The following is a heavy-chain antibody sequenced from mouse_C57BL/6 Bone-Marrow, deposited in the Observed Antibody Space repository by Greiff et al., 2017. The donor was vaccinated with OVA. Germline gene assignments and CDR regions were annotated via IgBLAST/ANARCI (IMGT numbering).Heavy chain of an antibody. D-gene: IGHD1-1*01. V-gene: IGHV1-19*01. Sequence: EVKLQESGPVLVKPGASVKMSCKASGYTFTDYYMNWVKQSHGKSLEWIGVINPYNGGTSYNQKFKGKATLTVDKSSSTAYMELNSLTSEDSAVYYCARRVALDYWGQGTTLTVSS. CDR1: GYTFTDYY. CDR3: ARRVALDY. CDR2: INPYNGGT. J-gene: IGHJ2*01.